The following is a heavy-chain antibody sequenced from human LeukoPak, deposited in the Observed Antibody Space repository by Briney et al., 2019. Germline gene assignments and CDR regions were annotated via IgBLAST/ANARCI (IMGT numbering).Heavy chain of an antibody. CDR2: IYTSGST. D-gene: IGHD2-2*01. CDR1: GGSISSYY. J-gene: IGHJ5*02. CDR3: ARVIVVIPGTNVWFDP. V-gene: IGHV4-4*07. Sequence: SETLSLACTVSGGSISSYYWSWIRQPAGKGLEWIGRIYTSGSTNYNPSLERRVTMSVDTSKNQFSLRLSSVTAADTAVYYCARVIVVIPGTNVWFDPWGQGTLVTVSS.